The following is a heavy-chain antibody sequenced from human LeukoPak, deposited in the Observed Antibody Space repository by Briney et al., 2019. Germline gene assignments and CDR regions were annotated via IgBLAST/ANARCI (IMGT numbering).Heavy chain of an antibody. CDR2: IKQDGSEK. Sequence: GGSPRLSCAASGFTFSSYWMSWVRQAPGKGLEWVANIKQDGSEKYYVDSVKGRFTISRDTAKNSLYLQMNSLRAEDTAVYYCAREYSSSWYDWFDPWGQGTLVTVSS. J-gene: IGHJ5*02. CDR3: AREYSSSWYDWFDP. V-gene: IGHV3-7*03. CDR1: GFTFSSYW. D-gene: IGHD6-13*01.